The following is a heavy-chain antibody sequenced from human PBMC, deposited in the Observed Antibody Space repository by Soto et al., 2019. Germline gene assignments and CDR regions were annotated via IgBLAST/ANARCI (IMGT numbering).Heavy chain of an antibody. V-gene: IGHV1-3*01. CDR1: GYTFTSYA. CDR3: ARDKVAGFGELLWWFDY. CDR2: INAGNGNT. J-gene: IGHJ4*02. D-gene: IGHD3-10*01. Sequence: ASVKVSCKASGYTFTSYAMHWVRQAPGQRLEWMGWINAGNGNTKYSQKFQGRVTITRDTSASTAYMELSSLRSEDTAVYYCARDKVAGFGELLWWFDYWGQGTLVTVSS.